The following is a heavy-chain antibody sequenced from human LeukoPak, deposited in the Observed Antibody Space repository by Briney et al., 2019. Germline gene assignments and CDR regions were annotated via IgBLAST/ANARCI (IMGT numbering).Heavy chain of an antibody. Sequence: SETLSLTCTDSGGSISSYYWSWIRQPPGKGLEWIGYIYYSGSTNYNPSLKSRVTISVDTSKNQFSLNLSSVTAADTAVYYCARSDYGDYVPLDCWGQGTLVTVSS. CDR3: ARSDYGDYVPLDC. CDR1: GGSISSYY. CDR2: IYYSGST. V-gene: IGHV4-59*01. J-gene: IGHJ4*02. D-gene: IGHD4-17*01.